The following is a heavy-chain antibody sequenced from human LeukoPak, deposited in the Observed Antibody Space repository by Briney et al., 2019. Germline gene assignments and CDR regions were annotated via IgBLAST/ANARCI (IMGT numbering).Heavy chain of an antibody. J-gene: IGHJ4*02. CDR1: GYTFTGYY. CDR3: ARDPNRYDYIWGSSGTFDY. CDR2: INPNSGGT. V-gene: IGHV1-2*02. Sequence: ASVKVSCKASGYTFTGYYMHWVRQAPGQGLEWMGWINPNSGGTNYAQKFRGRVTMTRDTSISTAYMELSRLRSDDTAVYYCARDPNRYDYIWGSSGTFDYWGQGTLVTVSS. D-gene: IGHD3-16*01.